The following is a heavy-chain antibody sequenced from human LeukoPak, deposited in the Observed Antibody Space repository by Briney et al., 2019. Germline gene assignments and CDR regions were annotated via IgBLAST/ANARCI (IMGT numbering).Heavy chain of an antibody. Sequence: SSETLSLTCTVSGGSISSSSYYWGWIRQPPGKGLEWIGSIYYSGSTYYNPSLKSRVTISVDTSKNQFSLKLSSVTAADTAVYYCARDKTYYYDSSGPDDAFDIWGQGTMVTVSS. CDR2: IYYSGST. CDR3: ARDKTYYYDSSGPDDAFDI. V-gene: IGHV4-39*02. J-gene: IGHJ3*02. CDR1: GGSISSSSYY. D-gene: IGHD3-22*01.